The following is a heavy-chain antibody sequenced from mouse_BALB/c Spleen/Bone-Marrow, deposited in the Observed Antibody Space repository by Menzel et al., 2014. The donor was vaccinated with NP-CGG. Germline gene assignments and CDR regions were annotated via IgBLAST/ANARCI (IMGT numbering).Heavy chain of an antibody. Sequence: QVQLQQSGPSLVQPSQSLSITCTVSGFSLTNYGIYWVRQSPGKGLEWLGVIWRGGTTDYNAAFMSRLSITKDNSKSQVFFKMNSPQADDTAIYYCAKGHYGSSPFAYWGQGTLVTVSA. CDR3: AKGHYGSSPFAY. CDR2: IWRGGTT. J-gene: IGHJ3*01. D-gene: IGHD1-1*01. V-gene: IGHV2-5-1*01. CDR1: GFSLTNYG.